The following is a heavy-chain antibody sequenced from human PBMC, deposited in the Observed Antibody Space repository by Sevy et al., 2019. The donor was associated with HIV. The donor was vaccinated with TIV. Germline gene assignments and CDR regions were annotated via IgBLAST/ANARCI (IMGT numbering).Heavy chain of an antibody. CDR1: GFTFTSSA. J-gene: IGHJ6*02. D-gene: IGHD3-16*02. CDR3: AAGFSGVRVGRLGELSEYYYYGMDV. V-gene: IGHV1-58*01. CDR2: IVVGSGNT. Sequence: ASVKVSCKASGFTFTSSAVQWVRQARGQRLEWIGWIVVGSGNTNYAQKFQERVTITRDMSTSTAYMELSSLRSEDTAVYYGAAGFSGVRVGRLGELSEYYYYGMDVWGQGTTVTVSS.